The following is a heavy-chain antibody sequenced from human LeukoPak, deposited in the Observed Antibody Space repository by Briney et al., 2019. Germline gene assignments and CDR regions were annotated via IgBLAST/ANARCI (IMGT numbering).Heavy chain of an antibody. D-gene: IGHD3-22*01. Sequence: GASVKVSCKASGYTFTSYDINWVRQATGQGLEWMGWMNPNSGNTGYAQKFQGRVTITRNPSISTAYMELSSLRSDDTAVYYCARGHYDSSGYYYGPIPHAFDIWGQGTMVTVSS. CDR3: ARGHYDSSGYYYGPIPHAFDI. J-gene: IGHJ3*02. V-gene: IGHV1-8*03. CDR1: GYTFTSYD. CDR2: MNPNSGNT.